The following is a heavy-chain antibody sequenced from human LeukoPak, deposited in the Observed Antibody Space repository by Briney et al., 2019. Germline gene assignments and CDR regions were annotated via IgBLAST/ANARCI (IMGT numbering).Heavy chain of an antibody. J-gene: IGHJ5*02. Sequence: KSGGSLRLSCAASGFTFDDYGMTWVRQAPGKGLEWVSSISSSSSYIYYADSVKGRFTISRGNAKNSLYLQMNSLRAEDTAVYYCATVTTSNPWGQGTLVTVSS. CDR1: GFTFDDYG. CDR2: ISSSSSYI. D-gene: IGHD4-17*01. CDR3: ATVTTSNP. V-gene: IGHV3-21*01.